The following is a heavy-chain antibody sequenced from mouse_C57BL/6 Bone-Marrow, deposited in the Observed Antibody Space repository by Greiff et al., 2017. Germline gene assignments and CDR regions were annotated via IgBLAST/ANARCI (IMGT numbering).Heavy chain of an antibody. D-gene: IGHD2-10*01. CDR1: GYAFSSSW. CDR3: ARCAYDGPYAMDY. V-gene: IGHV1-82*01. Sequence: VQLQQSGPELVKPGASVKISCKASGYAFSSSWMNWVKQRPGKGLEWIGRIYPGDGDTNYNGKFKGKATLTADKSSSTAYMQLSSLTSEDSAVYFCARCAYDGPYAMDYWGQGTSVTVSS. CDR2: IYPGDGDT. J-gene: IGHJ4*01.